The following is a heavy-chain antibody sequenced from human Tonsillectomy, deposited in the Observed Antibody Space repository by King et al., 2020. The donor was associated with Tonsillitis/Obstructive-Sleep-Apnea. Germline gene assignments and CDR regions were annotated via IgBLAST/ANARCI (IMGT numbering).Heavy chain of an antibody. J-gene: IGHJ5*02. V-gene: IGHV3-33*01. D-gene: IGHD2-15*01. CDR2: IWYDGSNK. Sequence: VQLVESGGGVVQPGRSLRLSCAASGFTFSSYGMHWVRQAPGKGLEWVAVIWYDGSNKYYADSVKGRFTISRDNSKNTLYLQMNSLRAEDTAVYYCARDTSYCSGGSCYGWFDPCGQGTLVTVSS. CDR1: GFTFSSYG. CDR3: ARDTSYCSGGSCYGWFDP.